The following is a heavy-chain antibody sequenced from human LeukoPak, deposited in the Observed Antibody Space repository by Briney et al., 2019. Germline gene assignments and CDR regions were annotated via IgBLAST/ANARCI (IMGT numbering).Heavy chain of an antibody. J-gene: IGHJ4*02. Sequence: GGTLRLSCAASGFTFSSYGMSWVRQAPGKGLEWVSAISGSGGSTYYADSVKGRFTISRDNSKNTLYLQMNSLRAEDTAVYYCAKPRLMVRVNTWVFDYWGQGTLVTVSS. CDR2: ISGSGGST. V-gene: IGHV3-23*01. CDR1: GFTFSSYG. D-gene: IGHD3-10*01. CDR3: AKPRLMVRVNTWVFDY.